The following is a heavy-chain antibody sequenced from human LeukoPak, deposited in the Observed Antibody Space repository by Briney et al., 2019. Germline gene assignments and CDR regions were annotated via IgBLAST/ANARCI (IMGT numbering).Heavy chain of an antibody. Sequence: SETLSLTCTVSGYSISSGYYWGWIRQPPGKGLEWIGSIYHSGSTYYNPSLKSRVTISVDTSKNQFSLKLSSVTAADTAVYYCASPTVAGTGDYWGQGTLVTVSS. CDR1: GYSISSGYY. CDR2: IYHSGST. J-gene: IGHJ4*02. V-gene: IGHV4-38-2*02. D-gene: IGHD6-19*01. CDR3: ASPTVAGTGDY.